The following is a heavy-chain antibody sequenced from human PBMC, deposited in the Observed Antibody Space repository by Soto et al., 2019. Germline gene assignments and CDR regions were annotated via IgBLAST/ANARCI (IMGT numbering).Heavy chain of an antibody. J-gene: IGHJ2*01. CDR3: AKEPVGPDWYFDL. V-gene: IGHV3-23*01. Sequence: DVQLLESGGGLVQPGGSLRLSCAASGFTFRSYAMSWVRQAPGKGLEWVSGISGSGISTRYADSVKGRFTVSRDNSKNTLYLQMNRRRAEDTAVYNCAKEPVGPDWYFDLWGRGTLVTVSS. CDR2: ISGSGIST. CDR1: GFTFRSYA.